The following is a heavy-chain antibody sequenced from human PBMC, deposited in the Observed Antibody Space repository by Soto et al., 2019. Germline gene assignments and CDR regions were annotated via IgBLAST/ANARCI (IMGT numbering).Heavy chain of an antibody. CDR3: ARPTDFYYYAMDV. Sequence: SVKVSCKASGYNFTSFGINWVRQAPGQGLEWMGWISGYNGNTNYAQNLQDRVTMTRDTSTSTAYMELRSLRSDDTAVYYCARPTDFYYYAMDVWGQGTTVTVS. CDR1: GYNFTSFG. J-gene: IGHJ6*02. CDR2: ISGYNGNT. V-gene: IGHV1-18*01.